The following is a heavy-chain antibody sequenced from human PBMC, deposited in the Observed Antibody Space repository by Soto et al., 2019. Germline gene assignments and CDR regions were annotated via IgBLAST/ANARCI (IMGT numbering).Heavy chain of an antibody. D-gene: IGHD4-17*01. Sequence: QVQLVESGGGVVQPGRSLRLSCAASGFTFSDYGIHWVRQAPGKGLEWVAVIWHDGSNKYYADSVKGRFTISRDNSKNTLYLQMNSLRGEDTAVYYCASDGPDYGDYVIDYWGQGTLVTVSS. V-gene: IGHV3-33*01. CDR3: ASDGPDYGDYVIDY. CDR1: GFTFSDYG. CDR2: IWHDGSNK. J-gene: IGHJ4*02.